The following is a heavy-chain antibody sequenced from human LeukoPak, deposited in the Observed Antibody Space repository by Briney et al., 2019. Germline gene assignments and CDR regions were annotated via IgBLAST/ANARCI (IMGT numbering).Heavy chain of an antibody. CDR1: GGSISNSNW. CDR2: IYHSGST. D-gene: IGHD6-19*01. V-gene: IGHV4-4*02. CDR3: AREVAVAGTNYFDY. J-gene: IGHJ4*02. Sequence: SETLSLTCAVSGGSISNSNWWSWVRPPPGKGLEWIGEIYHSGSTNYNPSLKSRVTISVDKSKNQFSLKLSSVTAADTAVYYCAREVAVAGTNYFDYWGQGTLVTVSS.